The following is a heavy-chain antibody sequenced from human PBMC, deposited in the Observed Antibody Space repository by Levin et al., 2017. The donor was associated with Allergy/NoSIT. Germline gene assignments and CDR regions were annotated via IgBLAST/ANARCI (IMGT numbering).Heavy chain of an antibody. CDR3: ARDNIGLPDAFDI. CDR2: ISWNSGSI. CDR1: GFTFDDYA. V-gene: IGHV3-9*01. J-gene: IGHJ3*02. D-gene: IGHD3-10*01. Sequence: GGSLRLSCAASGFTFDDYAMHWVRQAPGKGLEWVSGISWNSGSIGYADSVKGRFTNSRDNAKNSLYLQMNSLRTEDTALYYCARDNIGLPDAFDIWGQGTMVIVSS.